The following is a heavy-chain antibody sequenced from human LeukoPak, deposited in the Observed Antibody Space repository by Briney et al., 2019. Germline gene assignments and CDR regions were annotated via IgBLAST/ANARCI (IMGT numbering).Heavy chain of an antibody. CDR3: ARLWVRGVIFLGAFDI. Sequence: SETLSLTCAVYGGSFSGYYWSWIRQSPGKGLEWIGEINHSGSTNYNPSLKSRITMSVDTSKNQFSLKLSSVTAADTAVYYCARLWVRGVIFLGAFDIWGQGTMVTVSS. CDR1: GGSFSGYY. D-gene: IGHD3-10*01. V-gene: IGHV4-34*01. J-gene: IGHJ3*02. CDR2: INHSGST.